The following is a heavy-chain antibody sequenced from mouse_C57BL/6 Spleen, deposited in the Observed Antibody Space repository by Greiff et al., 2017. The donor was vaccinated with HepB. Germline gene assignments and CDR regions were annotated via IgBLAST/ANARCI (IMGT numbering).Heavy chain of an antibody. CDR3: TALWLRRAVYYAMDY. Sequence: VQLQQSGAELVRPGASVKLSCTASGFNIKDDYMHWVKQRPEQGLEWIGWIDPENGDTEYASKFQGKATITADTSSNTAYLQLSSLTSEDTAVYYCTALWLRRAVYYAMDYWGQGTSVTVSS. J-gene: IGHJ4*01. CDR1: GFNIKDDY. D-gene: IGHD2-2*01. V-gene: IGHV14-4*01. CDR2: IDPENGDT.